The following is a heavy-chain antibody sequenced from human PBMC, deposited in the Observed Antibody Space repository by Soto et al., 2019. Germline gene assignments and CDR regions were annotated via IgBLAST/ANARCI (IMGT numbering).Heavy chain of an antibody. D-gene: IGHD2-2*01. J-gene: IGHJ2*01. V-gene: IGHV1-2*02. CDR3: AIRTGQLAIISEFDGDWFFEV. CDR2: INPDSGGT. CDR1: GYTFTDYY. Sequence: ASVKVSCKASGYTFTDYYIHWVRRAPGQGLEWVGWINPDSGGTNLAQRFQGRVTMTSDTSINTAYMELSSLRSDDTAVYYCAIRTGQLAIISEFDGDWFFEVWGRGTLVPVSS.